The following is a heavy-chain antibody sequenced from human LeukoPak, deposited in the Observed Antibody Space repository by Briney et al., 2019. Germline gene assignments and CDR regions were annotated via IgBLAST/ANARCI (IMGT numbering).Heavy chain of an antibody. J-gene: IGHJ4*02. V-gene: IGHV4-31*01. CDR3: ARARMGPVPFDS. D-gene: IGHD1-14*01. CDR1: GGSITSGAYY. Sequence: SQTLSLTCSVSGGSITSGAYYWSWLRQHPEKGLEWIGYIADITSKFYNPSFKSLVSISMDPSKNMFSLSLTSLTAADTAVYYCARARMGPVPFDSWGQGILVTVSS. CDR2: IADITSK.